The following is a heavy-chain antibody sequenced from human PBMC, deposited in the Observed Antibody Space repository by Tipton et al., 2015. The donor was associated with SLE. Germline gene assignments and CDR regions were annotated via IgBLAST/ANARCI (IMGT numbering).Heavy chain of an antibody. CDR1: GFTFSTYW. D-gene: IGHD1-26*01. Sequence: SLRLSCAASGFTFSTYWMSWVRQAPGKGPEWVANIKQDGGEQNYVDSVKGRLIISKDNAKNALYRQMNNLRAEGTAVYYCAREGGSYYPSYYFDSWGQGPLVTVSS. CDR3: AREGGSYYPSYYFDS. J-gene: IGHJ4*02. V-gene: IGHV3-7*01. CDR2: IKQDGGEQ.